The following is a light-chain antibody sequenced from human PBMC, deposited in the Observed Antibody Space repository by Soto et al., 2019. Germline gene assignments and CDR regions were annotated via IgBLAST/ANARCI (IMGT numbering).Light chain of an antibody. Sequence: QAVVTQPPSVSGAPGQRVTIACSGSNSNIGAGYGVHWYRHFPGEAPKLLIYGNDQRPSGVPDRFSGSKSGTSASLAISGLQSEDEADYYCAAWDDSLNGPVFGGGTKVTVL. CDR1: NSNIGAGYG. J-gene: IGLJ2*01. CDR3: AAWDDSLNGPV. CDR2: GND. V-gene: IGLV1-44*01.